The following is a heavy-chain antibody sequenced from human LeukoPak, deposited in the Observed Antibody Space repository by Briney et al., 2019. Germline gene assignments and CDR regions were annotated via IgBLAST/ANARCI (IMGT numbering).Heavy chain of an antibody. CDR2: IWYDGSNK. Sequence: GRSLRLSCAASGFTFSSYGMHWVRQAPGKGLEGGAVIWYDGSNKYYADSVKGRFTISRDNSKNPLYLKMNSLRAEDTAVYYCARRGDSSGYYYQAFDIWGQGTMVTVSS. J-gene: IGHJ3*02. CDR3: ARRGDSSGYYYQAFDI. CDR1: GFTFSSYG. V-gene: IGHV3-33*01. D-gene: IGHD3-22*01.